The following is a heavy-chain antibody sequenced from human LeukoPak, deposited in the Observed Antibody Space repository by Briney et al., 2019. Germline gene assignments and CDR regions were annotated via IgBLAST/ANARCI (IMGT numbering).Heavy chain of an antibody. CDR3: ARRGSA. Sequence: PGGSLRLSCAASGFIFRTYWMSWVRQVPGKGLEWVANINEAGSGKPYVDSVKGRFFISRDNAKNSVYLEMNSLRVEDTAVYYCARRGSAWGQGTLVTVSS. CDR2: INEAGSGK. CDR1: GFIFRTYW. V-gene: IGHV3-7*01. J-gene: IGHJ5*02.